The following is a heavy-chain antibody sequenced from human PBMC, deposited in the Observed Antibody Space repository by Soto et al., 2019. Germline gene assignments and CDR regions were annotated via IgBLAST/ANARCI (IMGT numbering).Heavy chain of an antibody. CDR3: AKAPGLSIFGVVTKRTYNWSDP. CDR1: GFTFSSYA. J-gene: IGHJ5*02. CDR2: ISGSGGST. Sequence: GGSLRLSCAASGFTFSSYAMSWVRQAPGKGLEWVSAISGSGGSTYYADSVKGRFTISRDNSKNTLYLQMNSLRAEDTAVYYYAKAPGLSIFGVVTKRTYNWSDPWGQGTLVTVSS. D-gene: IGHD3-3*01. V-gene: IGHV3-23*01.